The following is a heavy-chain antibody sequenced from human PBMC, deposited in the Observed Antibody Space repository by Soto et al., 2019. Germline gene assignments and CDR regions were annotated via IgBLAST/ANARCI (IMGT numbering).Heavy chain of an antibody. V-gene: IGHV4-30-4*01. J-gene: IGHJ5*02. CDR2: IYYSGGT. CDR3: ASIYDSSGYYYGNNWFDP. Sequence: GGSINNGDYYWSWIRQPPEKGLEWIGYIYYSGGTYYNPSLKSRVTISVDTSKNQFSLELSSVTAADTAVYYCASIYDSSGYYYGNNWFDPWGQGTLVTVSS. CDR1: GGSINNGDYY. D-gene: IGHD3-22*01.